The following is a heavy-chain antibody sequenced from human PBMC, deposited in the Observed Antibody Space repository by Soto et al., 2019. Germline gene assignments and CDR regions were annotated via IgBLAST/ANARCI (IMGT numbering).Heavy chain of an antibody. CDR2: INHSGST. CDR3: ARGDIVVVPAARRGMDV. D-gene: IGHD2-2*01. V-gene: IGHV4-34*01. Sequence: SETLSLTCAVYGGSFSGYYWSWIRQPPGKGLEWIGEINHSGSTNYNPSLKSRVTISVDTSRNQFSLKLSSVTAADTAVYYCARGDIVVVPAARRGMDVWGQGTTVTVSS. J-gene: IGHJ6*02. CDR1: GGSFSGYY.